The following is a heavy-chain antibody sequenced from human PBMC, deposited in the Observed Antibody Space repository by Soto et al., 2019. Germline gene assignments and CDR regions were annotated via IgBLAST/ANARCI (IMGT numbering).Heavy chain of an antibody. D-gene: IGHD1-26*01. J-gene: IGHJ3*02. V-gene: IGHV4-30-4*01. Sequence: PSETVSLTCTVSGGSISSGDYYWSWIRQPPGKGLEWIGYIYYSGSTYYNPSLKSRVTISVDTSKNQFSLKLSSVTAADTAVYYCARDRIGWATPDDAFDIWGQGTMVTVS. CDR2: IYYSGST. CDR1: GGSISSGDYY. CDR3: ARDRIGWATPDDAFDI.